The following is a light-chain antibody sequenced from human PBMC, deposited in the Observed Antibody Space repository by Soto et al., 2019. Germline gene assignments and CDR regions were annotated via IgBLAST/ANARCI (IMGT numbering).Light chain of an antibody. CDR3: QQRSNWPLT. J-gene: IGKJ3*01. CDR1: QSVSNNY. V-gene: IGKV3D-20*02. CDR2: GAS. Sequence: ELVLTQSPGTLSLSPGERATLSCRASQSVSNNYLAWYQQKPGQAPRLLIYGASNRATGIPDRFSGSGSGTDFTLTISRLEPEDFAVYYCQQRSNWPLTFGPGTKVDIK.